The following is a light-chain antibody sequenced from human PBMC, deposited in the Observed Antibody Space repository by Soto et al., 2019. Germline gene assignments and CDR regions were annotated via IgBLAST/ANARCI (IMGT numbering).Light chain of an antibody. CDR2: EVS. CDR3: SSYSSSSTLWV. Sequence: QSALTQPASVSGSPRQSITISCTGTSSDVGGYNFVSWYQQHPGKAPKLMISEVSNRPSGVSNRFSGSKSGNTASLTISGLQAEDEADYFCSSYSSSSTLWVFGTGTKLTVL. J-gene: IGLJ1*01. CDR1: SSDVGGYNF. V-gene: IGLV2-14*01.